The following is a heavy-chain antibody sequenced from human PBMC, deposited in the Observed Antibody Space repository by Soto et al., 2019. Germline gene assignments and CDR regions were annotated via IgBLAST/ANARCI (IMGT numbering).Heavy chain of an antibody. CDR3: ARGALGYCSGGSCYFSDY. Sequence: EVQLVESGGGLVKPGGSLRLSCAASGFTFSSYSMNWVRQAPGKGLEWVSSISSSSSDIYYADSVKGRFTISRDNAKNSLYLQMNSLRAEDTAVYYCARGALGYCSGGSCYFSDYWGQGTLVTVSS. CDR2: ISSSSSDI. CDR1: GFTFSSYS. J-gene: IGHJ4*02. D-gene: IGHD2-15*01. V-gene: IGHV3-21*01.